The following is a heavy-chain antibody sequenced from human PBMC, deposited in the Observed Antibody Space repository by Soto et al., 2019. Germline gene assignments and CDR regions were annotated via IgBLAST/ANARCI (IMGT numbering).Heavy chain of an antibody. CDR2: FDPEDGET. Sequence: GASGKVSCKVSGYTLTELSMHWVRQAPGRGLEWMGGFDPEDGETIYAQKFQGRVTMTEDTSTDTAYMELSSLRSEDTAVYYCATDRFNIPTVTTSMDVLDFWGQGTMVTVSS. V-gene: IGHV1-24*01. CDR1: GYTLTELS. CDR3: ATDRFNIPTVTTSMDVLDF. D-gene: IGHD4-17*01. J-gene: IGHJ3*01.